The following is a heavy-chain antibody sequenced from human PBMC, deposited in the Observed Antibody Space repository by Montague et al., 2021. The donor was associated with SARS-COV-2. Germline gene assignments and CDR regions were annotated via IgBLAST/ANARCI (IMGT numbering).Heavy chain of an antibody. CDR3: ARVGRQQLVRLSGMDV. CDR2: IYYSGST. J-gene: IGHJ6*02. CDR1: GGSTSSSSYY. V-gene: IGHV4-39*07. Sequence: SETLSLTCTVSGGSTSSSSYYWGWIRQPPGKGLEWIGSIYYSGSTYCNPSLKSRVTISVDTSKNQFSLKLSSVTAADTAVYYYARVGRQQLVRLSGMDVWGQGTTVTVSS. D-gene: IGHD6-13*01.